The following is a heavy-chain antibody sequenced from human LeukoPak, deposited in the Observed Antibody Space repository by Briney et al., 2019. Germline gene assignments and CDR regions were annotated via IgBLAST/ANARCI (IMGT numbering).Heavy chain of an antibody. J-gene: IGHJ4*02. V-gene: IGHV3-23*01. D-gene: IGHD3-16*02. CDR3: ARSRSEGRYDY. CDR1: GFTFSSYA. Sequence: GGSLRLSCAASGFTFSSYAMSWVRQAPGKGLEWVSAISGSGGSTYYADSVKGRFTISRDNSKNTLYLQMNSLRTEDTAVYYCARSRSEGRYDYWGQGTLVTVSS. CDR2: ISGSGGST.